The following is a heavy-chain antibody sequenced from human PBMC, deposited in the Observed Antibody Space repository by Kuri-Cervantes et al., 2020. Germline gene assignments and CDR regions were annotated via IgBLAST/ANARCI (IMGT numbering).Heavy chain of an antibody. D-gene: IGHD7-27*01. Sequence: GGSLRLSCAASGFIFSIYAMSWVRQAPGKGLEWVSVISGSGGSTYYADSVKGRFTISRDNSKNTLYLQMNSLRAEDTAVYYCAKVTGSPRSSYLRAFDIWGQGTMVTVSS. CDR3: AKVTGSPRSSYLRAFDI. V-gene: IGHV3-23*01. CDR1: GFIFSIYA. CDR2: ISGSGGST. J-gene: IGHJ3*02.